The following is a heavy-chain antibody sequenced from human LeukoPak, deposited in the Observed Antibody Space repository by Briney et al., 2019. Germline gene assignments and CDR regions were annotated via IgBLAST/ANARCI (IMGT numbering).Heavy chain of an antibody. J-gene: IGHJ4*02. CDR3: ARDRWEPLTVFDY. V-gene: IGHV3-21*01. CDR2: ISSSSSYI. Sequence: GGSLRLSCAASGFTFSSYSMNWVRQAPGKGLEWVSSISSSSSYIYYADSVKGRFTTSRDNAKNSLYLQMNSLRAEDTAVYYCARDRWEPLTVFDYWGQGTLVTVSS. CDR1: GFTFSSYS. D-gene: IGHD1-26*01.